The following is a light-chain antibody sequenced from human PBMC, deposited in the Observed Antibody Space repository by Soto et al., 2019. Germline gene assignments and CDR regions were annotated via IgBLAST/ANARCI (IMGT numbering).Light chain of an antibody. Sequence: DIQKTPSPPSPSPSVGDKVTHTCPASQGISNYLAWYQQKPGRVPKLLIYAVSTLQSGVPSRFSGSGSGTDFTLTISSLQPEDVATYYCQKYNSAPQTFGQGTKVDIK. CDR2: AVS. J-gene: IGKJ1*01. V-gene: IGKV1-27*01. CDR3: QKYNSAPQT. CDR1: QGISNY.